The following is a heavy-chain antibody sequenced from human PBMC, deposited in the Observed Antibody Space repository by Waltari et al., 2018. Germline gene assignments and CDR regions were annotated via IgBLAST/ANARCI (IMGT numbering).Heavy chain of an antibody. CDR3: ARGASYYYDSSGYHSFDY. V-gene: IGHV1-2*02. CDR1: GYTFTGYY. CDR2: INPNSGGT. J-gene: IGHJ4*02. D-gene: IGHD3-22*01. Sequence: QVQLVQSGAEVKKPGASVKVSCKASGYTFTGYYMHWVRQAPGQGLEWMGWINPNSGGTNYAQKFQGRVTMTRDTSISTAYMELSRLRSDDTAVYYCARGASYYYDSSGYHSFDYWGQGTLVTVSS.